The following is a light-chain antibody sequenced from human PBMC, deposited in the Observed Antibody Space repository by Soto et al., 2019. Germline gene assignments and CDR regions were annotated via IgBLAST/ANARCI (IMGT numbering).Light chain of an antibody. CDR2: WAA. CDR1: QSLFYTSNKRNY. CDR3: HQYFSAPQA. V-gene: IGKV4-1*01. J-gene: IGKJ4*01. Sequence: DIVMSQSPDSLAVSLGERATIKCKSSQSLFYTSNKRNYLAWYQQKPGQRPRLLISWAATRESGVPDRFSAGGSGADFTLTITNVQADDVATYYCHQYFSAPQAFGGGTKVEI.